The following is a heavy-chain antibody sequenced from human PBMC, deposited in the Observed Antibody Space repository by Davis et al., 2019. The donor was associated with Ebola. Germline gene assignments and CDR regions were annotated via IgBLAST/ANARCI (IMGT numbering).Heavy chain of an antibody. CDR1: AFTFSNYA. J-gene: IGHJ4*02. CDR3: AKVIAARLRD. D-gene: IGHD6-6*01. Sequence: GESLKISCAASAFTFSNYAMSWVRQAPGKGLEWVSTISGSGGSTFYADSVKGRFTISRDNSKNTLYLQMNSLRVDDTAAYYCAKVIAARLRDWGQGTQVTVSS. V-gene: IGHV3-23*01. CDR2: ISGSGGST.